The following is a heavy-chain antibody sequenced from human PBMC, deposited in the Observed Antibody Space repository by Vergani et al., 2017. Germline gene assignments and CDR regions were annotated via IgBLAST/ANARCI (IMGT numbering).Heavy chain of an antibody. V-gene: IGHV4-30-4*08. CDR2: IYYSGST. CDR1: GGSISSGDYY. Sequence: QVQLQESGPGLVKPSQTLSLTCTVSGGSISSGDYYWSWIRQPPGKGLEWIGYIYYSGSTYYNPSLKSRVTIAVDTSKNQFSLKLSSVTAADTAVYYCARGRGYSYGPLDYWGQGTLVTVSS. CDR3: ARGRGYSYGPLDY. D-gene: IGHD5-18*01. J-gene: IGHJ4*02.